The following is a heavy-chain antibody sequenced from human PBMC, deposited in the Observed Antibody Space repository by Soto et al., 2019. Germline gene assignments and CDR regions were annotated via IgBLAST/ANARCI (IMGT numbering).Heavy chain of an antibody. CDR3: VRTTYFSDSSVYTPFFDY. J-gene: IGHJ4*02. CDR2: SRDKAQGYSR. CDR1: GFTLSDHY. V-gene: IGHV3-72*01. Sequence: GGSLRLSCTVSGFTLSDHYIDWVRQAPGKGLEWVGRSRDKAQGYSRTYATSVKGRLTPSTHQSNNSVYLQMNSLQPEHTAISYCVRTTYFSDSSVYTPFFDYWGQGTPVTVS. D-gene: IGHD3-22*01.